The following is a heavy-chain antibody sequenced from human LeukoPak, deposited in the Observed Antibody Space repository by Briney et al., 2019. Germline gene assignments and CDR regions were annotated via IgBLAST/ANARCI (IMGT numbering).Heavy chain of an antibody. J-gene: IGHJ4*02. D-gene: IGHD3-22*01. V-gene: IGHV3-66*01. CDR2: IYCGGST. Sequence: GSLRLSCAASGFTVSSNYMSWVRQAPGKGVEGGSVIYCGGSTYYADSVKGRFTISRDNSKNTLYLQMNSLRAEDTAVYYCAREPHYYDSSGYYNYFDYWGQGTLVTVSS. CDR1: GFTVSSNY. CDR3: AREPHYYDSSGYYNYFDY.